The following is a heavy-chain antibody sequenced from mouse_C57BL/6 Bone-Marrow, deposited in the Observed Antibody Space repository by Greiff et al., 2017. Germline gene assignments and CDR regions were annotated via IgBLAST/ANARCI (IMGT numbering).Heavy chain of an antibody. CDR1: GYTFTSYW. V-gene: IGHV1-69*01. CDR2: IGPSDSYT. CDR3: ARSYPDY. D-gene: IGHD2-12*01. J-gene: IGHJ2*01. Sequence: VQLQQPGAELVMPGASVKLSCKASGYTFTSYWMHWVKQRPGQGLEWIGEIGPSDSYTNYNQKFKGKSTLTVDKSSSTAYMQLSSLTSEDSAVYYCARSYPDYWGQGTTLTVSS.